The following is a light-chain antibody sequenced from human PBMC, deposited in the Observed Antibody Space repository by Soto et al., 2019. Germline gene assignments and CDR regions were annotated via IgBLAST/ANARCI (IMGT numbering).Light chain of an antibody. Sequence: EIVLTQSPATLSLSPGERATLSCRASQNISTYLAWYQQKSGQAPRLLIYDASKRATGIPARFSGSGSGTDFTLTISSLEPEDFAVYYCQQRSTPFTFGPGTKVDV. CDR1: QNISTY. J-gene: IGKJ3*01. V-gene: IGKV3-11*01. CDR3: QQRSTPFT. CDR2: DAS.